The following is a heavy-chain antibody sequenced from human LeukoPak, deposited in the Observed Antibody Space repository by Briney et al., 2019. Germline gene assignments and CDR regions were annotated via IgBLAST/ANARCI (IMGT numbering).Heavy chain of an antibody. CDR1: GFTFSSYS. CDR3: ARISGRGYYFDS. J-gene: IGHJ4*02. D-gene: IGHD2-15*01. Sequence: GGSLRLSCAASGFTFSSYSMNWVRQAPGKGLEWVSYISSSSSPIYYAESVKGRFTISRDNAKNSLYLQMNSLRDEDTAVYYCARISGRGYYFDSWGQGTLVTVSS. CDR2: ISSSSSPI. V-gene: IGHV3-48*02.